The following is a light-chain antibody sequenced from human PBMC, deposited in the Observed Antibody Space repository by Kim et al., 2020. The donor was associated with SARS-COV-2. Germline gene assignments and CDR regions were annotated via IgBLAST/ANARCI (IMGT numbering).Light chain of an antibody. V-gene: IGLV3-19*01. CDR1: SLRSYY. Sequence: WRQTVRITCQGGSLRSYYASWYQQKQGQAPVLVIYGKNNRPSGIPDRFSGSSSGKTASLTITGAQAEDEADYYCNSRDSSGNHWVFGGGTQLTVL. J-gene: IGLJ3*02. CDR2: GKN. CDR3: NSRDSSGNHWV.